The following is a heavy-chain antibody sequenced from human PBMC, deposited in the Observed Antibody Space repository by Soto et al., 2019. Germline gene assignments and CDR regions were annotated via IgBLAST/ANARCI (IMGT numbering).Heavy chain of an antibody. CDR1: GGSFSGYY. J-gene: IGHJ4*02. CDR3: ARRPGGGELDLYGSGSYHPPPHDY. Sequence: QVQLQQWGAGLLKPSETLSLTCAVYGGSFSGYYWSWIRQPPGKGLEWIGEINHSGSTNYNPSLKGRVTISVNTSKNQFSLKLSSVTAAETAVYYCARRPGGGELDLYGSGSYHPPPHDYWGQGTLVTVSS. CDR2: INHSGST. D-gene: IGHD3-10*01. V-gene: IGHV4-34*01.